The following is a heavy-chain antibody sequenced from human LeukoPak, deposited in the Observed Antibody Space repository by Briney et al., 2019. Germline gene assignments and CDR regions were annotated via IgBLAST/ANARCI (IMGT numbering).Heavy chain of an antibody. V-gene: IGHV3-21*01. CDR1: GFTFSSYS. CDR3: AREGIAAAGGYFQH. D-gene: IGHD6-13*01. Sequence: GGSLRLSCAASGFTFSSYSMNWVRQAPGKGLEWVSSISSSSSYIYYADSVKGRFTISRDNAKNSLYLQMNSLRAEDTAVYYCAREGIAAAGGYFQHWGQGTLVTVSS. CDR2: ISSSSSYI. J-gene: IGHJ1*01.